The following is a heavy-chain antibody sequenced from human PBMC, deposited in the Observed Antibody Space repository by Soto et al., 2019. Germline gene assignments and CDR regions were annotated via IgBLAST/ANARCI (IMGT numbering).Heavy chain of an antibody. CDR2: ISSSGSTI. J-gene: IGHJ5*02. Sequence: EGSLRLSCAASRFTFSDYYMSWIRQAPGKGLEWVSYISSSGSTIYYADSVKGRFTISRGNAKNSLYLQMNSLRAEDTAVYYCARPNGNNWFDPWGQGTLVTVSS. CDR3: ARPNGNNWFDP. CDR1: RFTFSDYY. D-gene: IGHD1-26*01. V-gene: IGHV3-11*01.